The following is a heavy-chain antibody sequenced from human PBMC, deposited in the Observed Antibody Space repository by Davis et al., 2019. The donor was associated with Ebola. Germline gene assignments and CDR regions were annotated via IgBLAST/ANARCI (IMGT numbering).Heavy chain of an antibody. CDR1: GYSFSNQW. CDR3: ARGYWHFAL. Sequence: PGGSLRLSCKGSGYSFSNQWVGWVRQMPGKGLEWMGIIYPGDSDIRYSPSFQGQVTISADKSISTAYLQWNSLEASDTALYYCARGYWHFALWGRGTLVTVSS. V-gene: IGHV5-51*01. CDR2: IYPGDSDI. J-gene: IGHJ2*01.